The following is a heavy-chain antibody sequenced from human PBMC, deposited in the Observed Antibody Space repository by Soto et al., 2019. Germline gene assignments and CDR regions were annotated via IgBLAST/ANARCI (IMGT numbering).Heavy chain of an antibody. V-gene: IGHV3-33*01. CDR3: ARDHAGTTGGYQYYFDY. CDR2: IWYDGSNK. J-gene: IGHJ4*02. Sequence: PGGSLRLSCAASGFTFSSYGTHWVRQAPGKGLEWVAVIWYDGSNKYYADSVKGRFTISRDNSKNTLYLQMNSLRAEDTAVYYCARDHAGTTGGYQYYFDYWGQGTLVTVSS. D-gene: IGHD1-7*01. CDR1: GFTFSSYG.